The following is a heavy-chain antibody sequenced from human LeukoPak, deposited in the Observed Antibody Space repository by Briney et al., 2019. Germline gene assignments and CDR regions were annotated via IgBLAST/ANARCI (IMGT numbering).Heavy chain of an antibody. J-gene: IGHJ6*04. Sequence: GRSLRLSCAASGFTFSSYGMHWVRQAPGKGLEGVAVISYDGSNKYYADSVKGRFTISRDNSKNTLYLQMNSLRAEDTAVYYCAKDASRYCSGGSCYYYGMDVWGKGTTVTVSS. V-gene: IGHV3-30*18. CDR2: ISYDGSNK. CDR1: GFTFSSYG. CDR3: AKDASRYCSGGSCYYYGMDV. D-gene: IGHD2-15*01.